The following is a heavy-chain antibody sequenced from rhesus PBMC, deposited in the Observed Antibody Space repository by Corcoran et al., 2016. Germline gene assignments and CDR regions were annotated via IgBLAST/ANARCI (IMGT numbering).Heavy chain of an antibody. Sequence: QVQLQESGPGLVKPSETLSLTCAVSGYYISSSYYCGWIRQPPGKGLEYIGYVLARNVHPRYTPSLNNRVTTPADPSENHVSLYLTSVTASDTAVYYCARATTVSGHRFDVWGPGVLVTVSS. D-gene: IGHD1-44*01. CDR1: GYYISSSYY. V-gene: IGHV4-99*02. J-gene: IGHJ5-1*01. CDR3: ARATTVSGHRFDV. CDR2: VLARNVHP.